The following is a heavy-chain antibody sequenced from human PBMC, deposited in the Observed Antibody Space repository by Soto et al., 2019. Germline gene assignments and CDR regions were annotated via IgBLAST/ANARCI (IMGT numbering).Heavy chain of an antibody. CDR3: SSSYCGGDCSVLYYYYGMDV. V-gene: IGHV1-18*01. CDR1: GYTFSSYG. CDR2: ISAYNGNT. Sequence: QVQLVQSGAEVKKPGASVKVSCKASGYTFSSYGISWVRQAPGQGLEWMGWISAYNGNTNYAQKLQGRVTMTTDTSTSTAYMELRSLRSDDTAVYYCSSSYCGGDCSVLYYYYGMDVWGQGPTVTVSS. J-gene: IGHJ6*02. D-gene: IGHD2-21*02.